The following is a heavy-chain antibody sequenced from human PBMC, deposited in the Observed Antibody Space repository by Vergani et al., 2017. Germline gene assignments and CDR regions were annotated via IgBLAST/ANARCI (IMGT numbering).Heavy chain of an antibody. D-gene: IGHD6-13*01. CDR1: GFTFSSYS. Sequence: EVQLVESGGGLVKPGGSLRLSCAASGFTFSSYSMNWVRQAPGKGLEWVSSISSSSSYIYYADSVKGRFTISRDNAKNSLYLQMNSLRAEVTAVYYCARQQQLDIYYYYGMDVWGQGTTVTVSS. J-gene: IGHJ6*02. CDR2: ISSSSSYI. CDR3: ARQQQLDIYYYYGMDV. V-gene: IGHV3-21*01.